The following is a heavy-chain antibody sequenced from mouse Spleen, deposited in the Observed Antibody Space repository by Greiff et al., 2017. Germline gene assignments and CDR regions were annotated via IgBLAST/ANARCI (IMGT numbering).Heavy chain of an antibody. CDR3: AREEPHYYAMDY. Sequence: QVQLQQSGAELAKPGASVKLSCKASGYTFTSYWMHWVKQRPGQGLEWIGYINPSSGYTKYNQKFKDKATLTEDKSSSTAYMQLSSLTYEDSAVYYCAREEPHYYAMDYWGQGTSVTVSS. CDR2: INPSSGYT. J-gene: IGHJ4*01. V-gene: IGHV1-7*01. CDR1: GYTFTSYW.